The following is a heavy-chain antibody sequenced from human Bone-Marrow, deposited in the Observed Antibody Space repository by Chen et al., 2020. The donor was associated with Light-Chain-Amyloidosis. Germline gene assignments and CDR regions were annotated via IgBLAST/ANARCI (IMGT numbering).Heavy chain of an antibody. CDR2: IRGRGGSR. V-gene: IGHV3-23*04. CDR3: AKDISYDDILPGYPADAFDI. J-gene: IGHJ3*02. D-gene: IGHD3-9*01. Sequence: EVQLVESGGGLLQRGGSLRLSCAASGFAFSSYAMSWVRQAPGKGLEWGATIRGRGGSRYYGDAVKGPLIISRENCKNALFLKMKSLRAEDTAVYYCAKDISYDDILPGYPADAFDIWGQGTMVTVSS. CDR1: GFAFSSYA.